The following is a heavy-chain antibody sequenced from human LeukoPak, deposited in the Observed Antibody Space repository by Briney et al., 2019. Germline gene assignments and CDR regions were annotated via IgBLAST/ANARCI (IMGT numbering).Heavy chain of an antibody. J-gene: IGHJ4*02. CDR3: ARDYDILTGYFY. CDR1: GGSIISSSYY. Sequence: SETLSLTCTVSGGSIISSSYYWGWIRQPPGKGLEWIGSIYYTGSTYYNPSLKSRATISVDTSKNQFSLKLSSVTAADTAVYYCARDYDILTGYFYWGQGPLVTVSS. V-gene: IGHV4-39*07. D-gene: IGHD3-9*01. CDR2: IYYTGST.